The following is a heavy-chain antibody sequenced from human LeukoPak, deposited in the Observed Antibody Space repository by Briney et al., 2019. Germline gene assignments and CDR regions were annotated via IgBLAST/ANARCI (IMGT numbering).Heavy chain of an antibody. CDR1: GGSFSGYY. Sequence: SETLSLTCAVYGGSFSGYYWSWIRQPPGKGLEWIGEINHSGSTNYNPSLKSRVTISVDTSKNQFSLKLSSVTAADTAVYYCARSRMVRGVTTALGPKSPHGMGVWGKGTTVTASS. D-gene: IGHD3-10*01. V-gene: IGHV4-34*01. J-gene: IGHJ6*04. CDR3: ARSRMVRGVTTALGPKSPHGMGV. CDR2: INHSGST.